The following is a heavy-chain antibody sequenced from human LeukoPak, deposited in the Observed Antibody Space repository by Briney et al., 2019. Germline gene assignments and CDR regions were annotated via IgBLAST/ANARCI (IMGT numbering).Heavy chain of an antibody. CDR3: ARVSVVYGMDV. D-gene: IGHD5/OR15-5a*01. V-gene: IGHV4-59*01. CDR2: MYYTGST. J-gene: IGHJ6*02. CDR1: GGSISSDY. Sequence: SETLSLTCSVSGGSISSDYWAWIRHPPGKGLEWIGYMYYTGSTNYNPSLKSRVTISLATSKNQFSLKLSPVTAADTAVYYCARVSVVYGMDVWGRGTTVTVSS.